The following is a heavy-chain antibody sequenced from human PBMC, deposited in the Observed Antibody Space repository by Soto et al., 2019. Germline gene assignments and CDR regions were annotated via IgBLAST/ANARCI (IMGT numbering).Heavy chain of an antibody. CDR3: ARGVTMVRGVIHTPYFDY. J-gene: IGHJ4*02. CDR1: GGSISSYY. D-gene: IGHD3-10*01. CDR2: IYYSGST. Sequence: SETLSLTCTVSGGSISSYYWSWIRQPPGKGLEWIGYIYYSGSTYYNPSLKSRVTISVDTSKNQFSLKLSSVTAADTAVYYCARGVTMVRGVIHTPYFDYWGQGTLVTSPQ. V-gene: IGHV4-59*12.